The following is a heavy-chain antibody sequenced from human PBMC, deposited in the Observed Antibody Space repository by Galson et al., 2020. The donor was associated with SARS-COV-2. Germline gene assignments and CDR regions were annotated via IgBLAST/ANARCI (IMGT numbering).Heavy chain of an antibody. CDR3: ARDLFAGRGSSNYYYYCGMDV. D-gene: IGHD6-6*01. CDR2: ISYDGSNK. V-gene: IGHV3-30*04. Sequence: GGSLRLSCAASGFTFSSYAMHWVRQAPGKGLEWVAVISYDGSNKYYADSVKGRFTISRDNSKNTLYLQMNSLRAEDTAVYYCARDLFAGRGSSNYYYYCGMDVWGPGTTVTVS. J-gene: IGHJ6*02. CDR1: GFTFSSYA.